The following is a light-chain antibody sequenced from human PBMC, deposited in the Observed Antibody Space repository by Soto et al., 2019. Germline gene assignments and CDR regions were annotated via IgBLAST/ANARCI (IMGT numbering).Light chain of an antibody. V-gene: IGKV1-6*01. CDR1: QGIRND. CDR2: AAS. J-gene: IGKJ1*01. CDR3: LQHYNYPRT. Sequence: AIQMTQSPSSLSASVGDRVTITCRASQGIRNDLNWYQQKPGKAPKLLIYAASSLQSGVPSKFSGSGSGIDFTLTISSLQPEDFATYDCLQHYNYPRTFGQGTKVEIK.